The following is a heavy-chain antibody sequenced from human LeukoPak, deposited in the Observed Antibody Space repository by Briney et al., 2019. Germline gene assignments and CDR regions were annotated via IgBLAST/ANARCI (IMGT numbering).Heavy chain of an antibody. Sequence: SETLSLTCAVYGGSFSGYYWSWIRQPPGKGLEWIGEINHSGSTNYNPSLKSRVTISVDTSKNQFSLKLSSVTAADTAVYYCARHATVIYYFDYWGQGTLSPSPQ. J-gene: IGHJ4*02. V-gene: IGHV4-34*01. CDR3: ARHATVIYYFDY. D-gene: IGHD4-17*01. CDR1: GGSFSGYY. CDR2: INHSGST.